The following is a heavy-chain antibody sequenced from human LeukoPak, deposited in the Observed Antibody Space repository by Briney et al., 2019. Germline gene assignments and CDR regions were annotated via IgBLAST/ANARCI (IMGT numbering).Heavy chain of an antibody. V-gene: IGHV3-53*01. D-gene: IGHD6-19*01. CDR2: IYSGGST. CDR1: GFTVSSNY. Sequence: GGSLRLSCAASGFTVSSNYMSWVRQAPGKGLEWVSVIYSGGSTYYADSVKGRFTISRDNSKNTLYLQMNSLRAEDTAVYFCARGRQWLAEDYWGPGTLVTVSS. J-gene: IGHJ4*02. CDR3: ARGRQWLAEDY.